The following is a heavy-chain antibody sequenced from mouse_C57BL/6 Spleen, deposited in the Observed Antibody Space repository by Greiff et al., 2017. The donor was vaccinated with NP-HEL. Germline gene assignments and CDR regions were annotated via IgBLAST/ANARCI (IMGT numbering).Heavy chain of an antibody. CDR3: ARRGDYDYWAMDY. V-gene: IGHV1-20*01. Sequence: EVQLQQSGPELVKPGASVKISCKASGYSFTGYFMNWVMQSHGKSLEWIGRINPYNGDTFYNQKFKGKATLTVDKSSSTAHMELRSLTSEDSAVYYCARRGDYDYWAMDYWGQGTSVTVSS. D-gene: IGHD1-1*02. CDR1: GYSFTGYF. J-gene: IGHJ4*01. CDR2: INPYNGDT.